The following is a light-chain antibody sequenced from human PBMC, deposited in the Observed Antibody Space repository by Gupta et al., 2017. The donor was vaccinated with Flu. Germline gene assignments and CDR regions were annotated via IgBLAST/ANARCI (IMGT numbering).Light chain of an antibody. V-gene: IGKV1-5*03. J-gene: IGKJ1*01. CDR1: QHISSW. CDR3: QQDYSYPWT. CDR2: KAS. Sequence: PYTMPASIGDRVTITSRASQHISSWLAWYQQKPGKAPKLLIYKASRLDTGVPSRFSGIGSGTEFTLTISALQPDDFATYYCQQDYSYPWTFGPGTKVEIK.